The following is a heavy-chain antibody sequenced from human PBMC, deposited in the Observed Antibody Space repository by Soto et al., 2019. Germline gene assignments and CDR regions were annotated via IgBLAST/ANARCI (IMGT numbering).Heavy chain of an antibody. CDR3: ARMITMIGGGAFDI. CDR1: GYPFTSYY. CDR2: INPRGSST. V-gene: IGHV1-46*01. J-gene: IGHJ3*02. D-gene: IGHD3-22*01. Sequence: GSMQVSCKAFGYPFTSYYMHWVRHAPGQGVEWMGIINPRGSSTSYAQKCQGRVTMTRDTSTSTVYMELSSLRSEDTAVYYCARMITMIGGGAFDIWGQGTMITISS.